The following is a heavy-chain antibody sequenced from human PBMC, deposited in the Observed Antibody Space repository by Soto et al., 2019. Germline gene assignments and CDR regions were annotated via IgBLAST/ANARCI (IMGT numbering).Heavy chain of an antibody. Sequence: QVQLVESGGGVVQPGRSLRLSCAASGFTFSSYGMHWVRQAPGKGLEWVAVISYDGSNKYYADSVKGRFTISRDNSKNTLYLQMNSLRAEDTAVYYWAKLTVTTYFDYWGQGTLVTVSS. D-gene: IGHD4-17*01. CDR2: ISYDGSNK. CDR3: AKLTVTTYFDY. J-gene: IGHJ4*02. CDR1: GFTFSSYG. V-gene: IGHV3-30*18.